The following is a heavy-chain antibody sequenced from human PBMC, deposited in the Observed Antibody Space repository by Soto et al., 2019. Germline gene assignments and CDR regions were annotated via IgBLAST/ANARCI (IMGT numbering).Heavy chain of an antibody. CDR1: GGSISSGGYY. J-gene: IGHJ6*02. CDR2: IYYSGST. CDR3: ARGDYDYVWGSSEDYGMDV. Sequence: QVQLQESGPGLVKPSQTLSLTCTVSGGSISSGGYYWSWIRQHPGKGLEWIGYIYYSGSTYYNPSLKSQVTISVDTSKNQFSLKLSSVTAADTAVYYCARGDYDYVWGSSEDYGMDVWGQGTTVTVSS. D-gene: IGHD3-16*01. V-gene: IGHV4-31*01.